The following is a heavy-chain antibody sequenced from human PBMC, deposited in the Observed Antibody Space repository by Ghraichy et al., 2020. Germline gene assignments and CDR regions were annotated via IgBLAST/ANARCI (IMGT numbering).Heavy chain of an antibody. V-gene: IGHV3-48*04. Sequence: GSLRLSCAASGFTFRSYSMNWVRQAPGKGLEWISYINGNADAIYYADSVKGRFTISRDNAKTPLFLQMNSLRAEDTAVYYCARDKSTFYTSDYWGQGTLVTVSS. CDR1: GFTFRSYS. J-gene: IGHJ4*02. CDR3: ARDKSTFYTSDY. CDR2: INGNADAI. D-gene: IGHD2-2*02.